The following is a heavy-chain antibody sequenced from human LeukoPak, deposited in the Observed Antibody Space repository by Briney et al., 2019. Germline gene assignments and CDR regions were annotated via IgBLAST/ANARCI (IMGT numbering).Heavy chain of an antibody. J-gene: IGHJ6*02. CDR2: IYYSGST. V-gene: IGHV4-59*08. D-gene: IGHD3-10*01. CDR3: ARHDFSITMVRGVHYYYYYGMDV. Sequence: SETLSLTCTVSGGSISSYCWRWIRQPPGKGLEWIGYIYYSGSTHYNPSLKNRVTISVDTSKNQFSLKLSSVTAADTAVYYCARHDFSITMVRGVHYYYYYGMDVWGQGTTVTVSS. CDR1: GGSISSYC.